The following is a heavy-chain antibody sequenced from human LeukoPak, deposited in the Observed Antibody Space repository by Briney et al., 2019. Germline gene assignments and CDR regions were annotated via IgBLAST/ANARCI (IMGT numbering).Heavy chain of an antibody. CDR1: GGSIRSSYYY. J-gene: IGHJ3*02. CDR3: ARGAYYYDSSGPEDAFDI. Sequence: PSETLSLTCTVSGGSIRSSYYYWGWIRQPPGKGLEWIGEIYHSGSTNYNPSLKSRVTISVDKSKNQFSLKLSSVTAADTAVYYCARGAYYYDSSGPEDAFDIWGQGTMVTVSS. D-gene: IGHD3-22*01. V-gene: IGHV4-39*07. CDR2: IYHSGST.